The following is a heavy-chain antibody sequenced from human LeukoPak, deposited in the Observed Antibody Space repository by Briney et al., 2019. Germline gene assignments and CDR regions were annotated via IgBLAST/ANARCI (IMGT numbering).Heavy chain of an antibody. D-gene: IGHD1-26*01. Sequence: PSETLSLTCTVSGVSFSSYYRSWIRQAPGKGLEWIGYIYYSGSTNYNPSLKSRVTISVDTSKNQFSLKLSSVTAADTAVYYCARVLLYGNAFDIWGQGTMVTVSS. V-gene: IGHV4-59*01. J-gene: IGHJ3*02. CDR3: ARVLLYGNAFDI. CDR2: IYYSGST. CDR1: GVSFSSYY.